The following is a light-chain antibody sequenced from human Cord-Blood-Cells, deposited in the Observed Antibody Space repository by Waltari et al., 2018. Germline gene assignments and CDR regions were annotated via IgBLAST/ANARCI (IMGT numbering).Light chain of an antibody. Sequence: QSVLTQPPSASGTPGQRVTISCSGSSSNIGSNYVYWYQQLPGTAPKLLIYRNKQRPSGVPDRFSGSTSGTSASLAISGLRSEDEADYYCAAWDDSLSGRVFGGGTKLTVL. J-gene: IGLJ3*02. CDR2: RNK. V-gene: IGLV1-47*01. CDR3: AAWDDSLSGRV. CDR1: SSNIGSNY.